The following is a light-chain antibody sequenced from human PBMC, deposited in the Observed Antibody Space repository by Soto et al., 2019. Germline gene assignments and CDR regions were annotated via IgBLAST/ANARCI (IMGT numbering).Light chain of an antibody. CDR3: QLYGISPH. Sequence: DIQMTQSPSSLSASVGDRVTITCRASQSISSYLNWYQQKPGKAPKLLIYAASSLQSGVPSRFSGSASGTDFTLTINRLEPEDFVVYYCQLYGISPHFGQGTRLEIK. CDR1: QSISSY. J-gene: IGKJ5*01. V-gene: IGKV1-39*01. CDR2: AAS.